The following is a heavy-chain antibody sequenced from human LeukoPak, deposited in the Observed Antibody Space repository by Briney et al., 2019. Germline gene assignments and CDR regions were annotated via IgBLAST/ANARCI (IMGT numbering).Heavy chain of an antibody. CDR3: AREFRTYYDFWSGYHIFDY. D-gene: IGHD3-3*01. J-gene: IGHJ4*02. CDR2: ISAYNGNT. V-gene: IGHV1-18*04. Sequence: ASVKVSCKASGYTFTGYYMHWVRQAPGQGLEWVGWISAYNGNTNYAQNFQGRVTMTTDTSTSTAYMELRSLRSDDTAVYFCAREFRTYYDFWSGYHIFDYWGQGTLVSVSS. CDR1: GYTFTGYY.